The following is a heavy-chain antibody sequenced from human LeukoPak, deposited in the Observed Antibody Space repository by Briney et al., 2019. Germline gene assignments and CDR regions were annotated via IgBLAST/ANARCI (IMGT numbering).Heavy chain of an antibody. CDR3: ARHKYTGYETSAFDI. V-gene: IGHV4-59*08. D-gene: IGHD5-12*01. CDR1: GGSISSYY. J-gene: IGHJ3*02. Sequence: SETLSLTCTVSGGSISSYYWSWIRQPPGKGLEWIGYLYYTGNTKYNPSLKSRVTMSVDTSKNQFSLNLNSVTAADTAVYYCARHKYTGYETSAFDIWGQGTMVTVSS. CDR2: LYYTGNT.